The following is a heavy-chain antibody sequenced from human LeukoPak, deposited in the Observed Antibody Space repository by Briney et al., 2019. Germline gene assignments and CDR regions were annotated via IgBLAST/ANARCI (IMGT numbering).Heavy chain of an antibody. CDR1: GFTFSIYG. CDR3: AKGAAGYDSSGYYAFDY. Sequence: GGSLRLSCAASGFTFSIYGMYWVRQAPGKGLDWVAFIRYDGSNKYYEDSVKGRFTISRDNSKNTLYLQMNSLRAEDTAVYYCAKGAAGYDSSGYYAFDYWGQGTLVTVSS. V-gene: IGHV3-30*02. CDR2: IRYDGSNK. D-gene: IGHD3-22*01. J-gene: IGHJ4*02.